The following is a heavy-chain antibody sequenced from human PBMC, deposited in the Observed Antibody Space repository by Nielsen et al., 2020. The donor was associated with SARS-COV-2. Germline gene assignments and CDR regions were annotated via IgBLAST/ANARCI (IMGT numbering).Heavy chain of an antibody. CDR3: ARGGAAASLYEDY. CDR1: GFTFSSYW. J-gene: IGHJ4*02. Sequence: GESLKISCAASGFTFSSYWMSWVRQAPGKGLEWVANIKQDGSEKYYVDSVKDRFTISRDNAKNSLYLQMNSLRAEDTAVYYCARGGAAASLYEDYWGQGTLVTVSS. V-gene: IGHV3-7*03. D-gene: IGHD6-13*01. CDR2: IKQDGSEK.